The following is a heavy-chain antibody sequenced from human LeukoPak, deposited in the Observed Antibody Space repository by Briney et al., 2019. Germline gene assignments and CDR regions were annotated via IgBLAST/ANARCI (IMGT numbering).Heavy chain of an antibody. CDR1: GFTFSNAW. CDR2: IKSKTDGGTT. Sequence: GGSLRLSCAASGFTFSNAWMSWVRQAPGKGLEWVGRIKSKTDGGTTDYAAPVKGRFTVSRDGSKNTLYLQMNSLKTEDTAVYYCTTDLGYSGYDLDYWGQGTLVTVSS. D-gene: IGHD5-12*01. CDR3: TTDLGYSGYDLDY. V-gene: IGHV3-15*01. J-gene: IGHJ4*02.